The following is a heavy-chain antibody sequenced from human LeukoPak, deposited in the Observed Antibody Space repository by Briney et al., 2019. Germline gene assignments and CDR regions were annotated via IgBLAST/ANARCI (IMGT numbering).Heavy chain of an antibody. CDR3: ARGKARVRGVPAFDY. CDR2: IYYGGST. J-gene: IGHJ4*02. Sequence: SETLSLTCTVSGGSISSSRYYCGWIRQPPGRGLEWVGSIYYGGSTYYNPSLKSRVTISLDTSKNQFSLKLSSVTAADTAVYYCARGKARVRGVPAFDYWGQGTLVTVSS. CDR1: GGSISSSRYY. V-gene: IGHV4-39*07. D-gene: IGHD3-10*01.